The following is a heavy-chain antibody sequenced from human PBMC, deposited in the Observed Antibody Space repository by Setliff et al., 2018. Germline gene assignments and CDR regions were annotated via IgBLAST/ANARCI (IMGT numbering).Heavy chain of an antibody. D-gene: IGHD1-7*01. CDR2: ISDDGTNE. CDR1: GFTVSTFS. CDR3: ARDQFRNSGGSYC. V-gene: IGHV3-30*03. J-gene: IGHJ4*02. Sequence: LRLSCAASGFTVSTFSMHWVRQAPVKGLEWVATISDDGTNEFYADSVKGRFTVFRGNSKNTLYLQMSSLRPDDAAMYYCARDQFRNSGGSYCWGQGTLVTVSS.